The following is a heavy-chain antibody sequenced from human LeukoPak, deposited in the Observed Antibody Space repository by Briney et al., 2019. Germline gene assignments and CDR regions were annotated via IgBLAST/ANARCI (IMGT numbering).Heavy chain of an antibody. CDR2: IDWNGAST. V-gene: IGHV3-20*04. CDR1: GFTFDDYG. J-gene: IGHJ4*02. Sequence: GGSLRLSCAASGFTFDDYGMSWVRHVAGQGLEWVSGIDWNGASTGYADSVKGRFTISRDNAKKSLYLQMNSLRAEDTALYYCAGGSTMVSDYWGQGTLVTVSS. CDR3: AGGSTMVSDY. D-gene: IGHD3-10*01.